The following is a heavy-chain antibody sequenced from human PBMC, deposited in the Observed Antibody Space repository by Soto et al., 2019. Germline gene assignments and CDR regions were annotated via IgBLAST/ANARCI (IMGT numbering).Heavy chain of an antibody. J-gene: IGHJ4*02. D-gene: IGHD3-22*01. V-gene: IGHV3-33*01. CDR1: GFTFSSYG. Sequence: QVQLVESGGGVVQPGRSLRLSCAASGFTFSSYGMHWVRQAPGKGLEWVAVIWYDGSNKYYADSVKGRFTISRDNSKNTLYLQMTSLRAEDTAVYYCARERWDGDYYDSSGTGGFDYWGQGTLVTVSS. CDR2: IWYDGSNK. CDR3: ARERWDGDYYDSSGTGGFDY.